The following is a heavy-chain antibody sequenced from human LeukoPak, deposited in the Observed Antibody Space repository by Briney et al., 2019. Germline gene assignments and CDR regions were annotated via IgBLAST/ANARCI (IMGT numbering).Heavy chain of an antibody. Sequence: PSETLSLTCTVSGGSINSYYWSWIRQPPGKGLEWIGYISYSGSTNYNPSLKSRVTISVDTSKNQFSLKLNSVTAADTAVYFCARDHSGSYGYWGQGTLVTVSS. CDR3: ARDHSGSYGY. J-gene: IGHJ4*02. V-gene: IGHV4-59*01. D-gene: IGHD1-26*01. CDR1: GGSINSYY. CDR2: ISYSGST.